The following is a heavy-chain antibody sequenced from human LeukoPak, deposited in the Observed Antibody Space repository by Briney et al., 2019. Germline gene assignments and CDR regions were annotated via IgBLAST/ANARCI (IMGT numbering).Heavy chain of an antibody. CDR1: GGSISSYY. Sequence: PSETLSLTCTVSGGSISSYYWSWIRQPPGKGLEWIGYIYYSGSTNYNPSLKSRVTISVDTSKNQFSLKLSSVTAADTAVYYCARSGYYHYYYGMDVWGQGTTVTVSS. CDR2: IYYSGST. J-gene: IGHJ6*02. D-gene: IGHD3-3*01. V-gene: IGHV4-59*01. CDR3: ARSGYYHYYYGMDV.